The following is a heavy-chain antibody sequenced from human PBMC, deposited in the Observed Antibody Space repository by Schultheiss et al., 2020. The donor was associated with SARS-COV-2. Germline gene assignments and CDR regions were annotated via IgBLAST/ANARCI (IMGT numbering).Heavy chain of an antibody. Sequence: SETLSLTCTVSGGSISSYYWSWIRQPPGKGLEWIGYIYYSGSTNYNPSLKSRVTISVDTSKNQFSLKLSSVTAADTAVYYCAREGYDFWSGYYPEISFDYWGQGTLVTVSS. D-gene: IGHD3-3*01. J-gene: IGHJ4*02. V-gene: IGHV4-59*01. CDR3: AREGYDFWSGYYPEISFDY. CDR1: GGSISSYY. CDR2: IYYSGST.